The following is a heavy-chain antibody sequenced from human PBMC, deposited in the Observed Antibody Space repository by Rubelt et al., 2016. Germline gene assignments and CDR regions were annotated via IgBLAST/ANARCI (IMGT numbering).Heavy chain of an antibody. CDR3: ARVRAAYVWGSYRINQYFDY. D-gene: IGHD3-16*02. CDR1: GGSFSGYY. J-gene: IGHJ4*02. CDR2: INHSGST. V-gene: IGHV4-34*01. Sequence: QVQLQQWGAGLLKPSETLSLTCAVYGGSFSGYYWSWIRQPPGKGLEWIGEINHSGSTNYNPSLKSRVTIVVDTAKNQFVLELGSVTAADTAVYYCARVRAAYVWGSYRINQYFDYWGQGTLVTVSS.